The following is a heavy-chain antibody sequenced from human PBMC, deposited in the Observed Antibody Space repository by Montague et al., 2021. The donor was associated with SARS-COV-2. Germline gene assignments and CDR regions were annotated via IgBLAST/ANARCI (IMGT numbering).Heavy chain of an antibody. CDR1: GGSISSNF. CDR3: ARTRGYDCLFDF. V-gene: IGHV4-59*12. Sequence: SETLSLTCTVSGGSISSNFWSWIRQPPGKGLEWIGYTYYSGSTNYNPSLKSRVTISVDTSKKQFSLQLSSVTAADTAVYYCARTRGYDCLFDFWGQGTLVTVSS. D-gene: IGHD5-12*01. J-gene: IGHJ4*02. CDR2: TYYSGST.